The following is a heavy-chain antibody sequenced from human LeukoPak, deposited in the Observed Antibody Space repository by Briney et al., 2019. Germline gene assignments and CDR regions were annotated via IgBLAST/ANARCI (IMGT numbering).Heavy chain of an antibody. V-gene: IGHV3-48*02. J-gene: IGHJ4*02. CDR1: RFTFSSSW. D-gene: IGHD2-21*02. Sequence: GGSLRLSCAASRFTFSSSWMSWVRQAPGKGLEWLSYISSSSSTIYYADSVKGRFTVSRGNAKNSAYLQMNSLRDDDTALYYCARVMPAVTAMDYWGRGTLVTVSS. CDR2: ISSSSSTI. CDR3: ARVMPAVTAMDY.